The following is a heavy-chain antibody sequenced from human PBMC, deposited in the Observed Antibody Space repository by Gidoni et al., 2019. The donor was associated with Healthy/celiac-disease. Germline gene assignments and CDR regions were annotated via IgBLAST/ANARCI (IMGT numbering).Heavy chain of an antibody. Sequence: EVQLVESGGGLVQPGGSLRLSCAASGFTFSSYEMNWVRQAPGKGLEWVSYISSSGSTIYYADSVKGRFTISRDNAKNSLYLQMNSLRAEDTAVYYCARDSPRDGYKNFDYWGQGTLVTVSS. D-gene: IGHD5-12*01. CDR2: ISSSGSTI. CDR1: GFTFSSYE. V-gene: IGHV3-48*03. CDR3: ARDSPRDGYKNFDY. J-gene: IGHJ4*02.